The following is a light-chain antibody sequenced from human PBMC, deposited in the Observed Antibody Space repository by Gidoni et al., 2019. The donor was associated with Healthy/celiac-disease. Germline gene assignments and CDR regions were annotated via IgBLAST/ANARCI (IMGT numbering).Light chain of an antibody. Sequence: EIVMPQSPATLSVSPGERATLSCRAIQSVSSNLALYQQKPGQAPRLLIYGASTRATGIPARFSGSGSGTEFTLTISSLQSEDFAVYYCQQYNNWPPRYTFGQXTKLEIK. CDR2: GAS. CDR3: QQYNNWPPRYT. V-gene: IGKV3-15*01. CDR1: QSVSSN. J-gene: IGKJ2*01.